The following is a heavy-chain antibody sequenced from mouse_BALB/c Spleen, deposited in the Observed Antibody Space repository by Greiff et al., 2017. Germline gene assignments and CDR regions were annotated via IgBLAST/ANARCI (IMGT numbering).Heavy chain of an antibody. CDR3: ASNYDYAMDY. D-gene: IGHD1-1*02. V-gene: IGHV1-82*01. CDR2: IYPGDGDT. J-gene: IGHJ4*01. Sequence: VQLQQSGPELVKPGASVKISCKASGYAFSSSWMNWVKQRPGQGLEWIGRIYPGDGDTNYNGKFKGKATLTADKSSSTAYMQLSSLTSVDSAVYFCASNYDYAMDYWGQGTSVTVSS. CDR1: GYAFSSSW.